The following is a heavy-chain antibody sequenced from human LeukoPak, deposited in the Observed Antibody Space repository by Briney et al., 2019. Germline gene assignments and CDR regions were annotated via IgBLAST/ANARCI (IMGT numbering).Heavy chain of an antibody. J-gene: IGHJ4*02. D-gene: IGHD2-15*01. V-gene: IGHV4-34*01. CDR1: GGSFSGYY. CDR3: ARGGPVVVVAATHYFDY. CDR2: INHSGNT. Sequence: SETLSLTCAVYGGSFSGYYWSWIRQPPGKGLEWIGEINHSGNTNYNPSLKSRVTISVDTSKNQFSLKLSSVTAADTAVYYCARGGPVVVVAATHYFDYWGQGTLVTVSS.